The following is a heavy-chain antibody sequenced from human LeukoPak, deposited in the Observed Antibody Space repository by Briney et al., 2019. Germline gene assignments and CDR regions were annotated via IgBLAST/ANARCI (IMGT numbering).Heavy chain of an antibody. J-gene: IGHJ6*02. CDR3: ARDRTPTYYYGMDV. CDR2: IWYDGSSK. D-gene: IGHD1-14*01. CDR1: GFTFSSYG. V-gene: IGHV3-33*01. Sequence: PGGSLRLSCAASGFTFSSYGMHWVRQAPGKGLEWVAVIWYDGSSKYYADSVKGRFTISRDNSKNTLYLQMNSLRAEDTAVYYCARDRTPTYYYGMDVWGQGTTVTVSS.